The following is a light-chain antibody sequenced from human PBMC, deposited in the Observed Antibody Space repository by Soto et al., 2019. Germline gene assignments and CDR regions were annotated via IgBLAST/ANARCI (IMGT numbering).Light chain of an antibody. V-gene: IGKV3-20*01. CDR3: QQYGSSPRT. J-gene: IGKJ1*01. Sequence: EIVLTQSPATVSLSPGERATLSCRASQSVNSSYLAWYQQKPGQAPRLIIYGASSRATGIPDRFSGSGSGTDFTLTISRLEPEDFAVYYCQQYGSSPRTFGQGTKVDIK. CDR2: GAS. CDR1: QSVNSSY.